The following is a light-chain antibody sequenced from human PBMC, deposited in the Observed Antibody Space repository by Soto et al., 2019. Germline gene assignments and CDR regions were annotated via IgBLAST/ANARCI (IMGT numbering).Light chain of an antibody. CDR2: GAS. CDR1: QSVSSS. CDR3: QQYNNWWT. J-gene: IGKJ1*01. V-gene: IGKV3-15*01. Sequence: EIVMTQSPATLSVSPWETATLSCRASQSVSSSLAWYQQQPGQAPRLVIYGASTRATGIPARFSGSGSGTEFTLTISSLEFGDSAVYYCQQYNNWWTFGQGTKVDIK.